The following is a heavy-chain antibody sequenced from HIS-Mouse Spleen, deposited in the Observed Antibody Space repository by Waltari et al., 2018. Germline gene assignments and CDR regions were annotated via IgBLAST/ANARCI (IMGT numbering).Heavy chain of an antibody. D-gene: IGHD6-13*01. Sequence: QLQLQESGPGLVKPSETLSLTCTVSGGSISSSSYYWGWIRQPPGKGLEWIGRIDYSRSTYYNPSLQSRVTISVDTSKNQFSLKLSSVTAADTAVYYCAREIPYSSSWYDWYFDLWGRGTLVTVSS. CDR1: GGSISSSSYY. J-gene: IGHJ2*01. V-gene: IGHV4-39*07. CDR3: AREIPYSSSWYDWYFDL. CDR2: IDYSRST.